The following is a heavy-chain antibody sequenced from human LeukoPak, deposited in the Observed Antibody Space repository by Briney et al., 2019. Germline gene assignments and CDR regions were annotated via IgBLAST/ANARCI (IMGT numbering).Heavy chain of an antibody. J-gene: IGHJ5*02. Sequence: ASVKVSCKASGYTFTSYGISWVRQAPGQGLEWMGWISAYNGDTNYAQRLQGRVTMTTDTSTSTAYMELRSLRSDDTAVYYCARRGYSSDSRYNWFDPWGQGTLSPSPQ. CDR3: ARRGYSSDSRYNWFDP. CDR1: GYTFTSYG. D-gene: IGHD6-25*01. CDR2: ISAYNGDT. V-gene: IGHV1-18*01.